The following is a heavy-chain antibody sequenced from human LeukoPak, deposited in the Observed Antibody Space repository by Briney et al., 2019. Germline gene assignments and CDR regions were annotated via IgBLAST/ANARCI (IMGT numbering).Heavy chain of an antibody. V-gene: IGHV3-53*01. CDR2: IYSGGST. CDR3: AKDQNVVVPAYYFDY. J-gene: IGHJ4*02. CDR1: GFTVSSNY. Sequence: PGGSLRLSCAASGFTVSSNYMSWVRQAPGKGLEWVSVIYSGGSTYYADSVKGRFTISRHNSKNTLYLQMNSLRAEDTAVYCCAKDQNVVVPAYYFDYWGQGTLVTVSS. D-gene: IGHD2-2*01.